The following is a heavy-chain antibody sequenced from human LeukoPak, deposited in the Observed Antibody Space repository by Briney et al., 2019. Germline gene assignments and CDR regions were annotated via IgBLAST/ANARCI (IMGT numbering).Heavy chain of an antibody. Sequence: GGSLRLSCAASGFTLSSYRMNWVRQAPGKGLEWVSYIRSSSSTIYYADSVKGRFTISSDNAKNSLYLQMNTLRDEDTAVYFCARDSGYAFDTWGQGTTVTVSS. CDR2: IRSSSSTI. V-gene: IGHV3-48*02. CDR3: ARDSGYAFDT. J-gene: IGHJ6*02. CDR1: GFTLSSYR. D-gene: IGHD2-15*01.